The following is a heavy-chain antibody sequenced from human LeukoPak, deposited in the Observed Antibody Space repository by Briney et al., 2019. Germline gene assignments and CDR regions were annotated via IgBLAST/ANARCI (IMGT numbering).Heavy chain of an antibody. D-gene: IGHD2-2*01. CDR2: IIPIFGTA. CDR3: ARDGVVVVPAAPYNWFDP. V-gene: IGHV1-69*05. CDR1: GGTFSSYA. J-gene: IGHJ5*02. Sequence: LVKVSCKASGGTFSSYAISWVRQAPGQGLEWMGRIIPIFGTANYAQKFQGRATITTDESTSTAYMELSSLRSEDTAVYYCARDGVVVVPAAPYNWFDPWGQGTLVTVSS.